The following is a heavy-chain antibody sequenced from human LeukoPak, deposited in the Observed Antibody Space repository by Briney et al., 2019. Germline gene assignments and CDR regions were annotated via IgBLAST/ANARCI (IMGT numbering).Heavy chain of an antibody. D-gene: IGHD5-18*01. CDR3: ARRNTAMVAGLDY. CDR2: MNPNSGNT. V-gene: IGHV1-8*01. J-gene: IGHJ4*02. CDR1: GYTFTTYD. Sequence: GASVKVSCKASGYTFTTYDINWVRRATGQGLEWMGWMNPNSGNTAYAQKFQGRVTMTRNTSISTAFMELSGLRSEDTAVYFCARRNTAMVAGLDYWGQGSLVTVSS.